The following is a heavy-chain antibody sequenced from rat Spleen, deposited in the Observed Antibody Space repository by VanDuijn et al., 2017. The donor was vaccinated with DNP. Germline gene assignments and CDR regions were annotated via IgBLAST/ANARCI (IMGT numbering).Heavy chain of an antibody. J-gene: IGHJ4*01. Sequence: EVQLVESGGDLVQPGRSLKLSCAASGFIFNDYGMAWVRQAPTKGLEWVASISPGGGSTYYRDSVKGRFTISRDNAKNTQYLQMISLRSEDTATYYCTRVGDLHDGGDGDVLDAWGQGTSVTVAS. CDR1: GFIFNDYG. CDR3: TRVGDLHDGGDGDVLDA. V-gene: IGHV5S13*01. CDR2: ISPGGGST. D-gene: IGHD1-12*02.